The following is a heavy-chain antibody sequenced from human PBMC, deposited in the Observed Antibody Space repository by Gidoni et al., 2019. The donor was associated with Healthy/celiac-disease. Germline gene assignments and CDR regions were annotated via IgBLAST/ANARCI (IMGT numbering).Heavy chain of an antibody. V-gene: IGHV1-18*01. CDR3: ARSSEDGYNLGDLDY. D-gene: IGHD5-12*01. CDR1: GYTFTSYG. Sequence: QVQLVPSGAEVKKPGASVKVSCQASGYTFTSYGISWVRQAPGQGLEWMGWISAYNGNTNYAQKLQGRVTMTTDTSTSTAYMELRSLRSDDTAVYYCARSSEDGYNLGDLDYWGQGTLVTVSS. CDR2: ISAYNGNT. J-gene: IGHJ4*02.